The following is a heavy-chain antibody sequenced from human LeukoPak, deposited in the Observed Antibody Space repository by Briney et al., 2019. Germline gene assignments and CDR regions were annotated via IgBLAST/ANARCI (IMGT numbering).Heavy chain of an antibody. Sequence: PGGSLRLSCAASGFTFSSYAMHWVRQAPGKGLEWVAVISYDGSNKYYADSVKGRFTISRDNSTNTLYLQMNSLRAEDTAVYYCASEYSSGWYYSRRYYFDYWGQGTLVTVSS. D-gene: IGHD6-19*01. CDR2: ISYDGSNK. J-gene: IGHJ4*02. V-gene: IGHV3-30-3*01. CDR3: ASEYSSGWYYSRRYYFDY. CDR1: GFTFSSYA.